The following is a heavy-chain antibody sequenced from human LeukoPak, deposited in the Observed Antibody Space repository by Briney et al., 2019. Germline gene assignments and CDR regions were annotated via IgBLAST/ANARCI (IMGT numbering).Heavy chain of an antibody. D-gene: IGHD3-22*01. CDR2: ISSSSRYI. CDR3: ARDPDYYDR. Sequence: PGGSLRLSCAASGFTFNIYNMNWVRQAPGKGLEWVSSISSSSRYIYYADSVKGRFTISRDNAQNSLYLQMNSLGVEDTAVYYCARDPDYYDRWGQGTLVTVSS. J-gene: IGHJ4*02. CDR1: GFTFNIYN. V-gene: IGHV3-21*01.